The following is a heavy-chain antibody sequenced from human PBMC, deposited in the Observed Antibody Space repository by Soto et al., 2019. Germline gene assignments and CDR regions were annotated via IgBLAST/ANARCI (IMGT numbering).Heavy chain of an antibody. D-gene: IGHD2-21*02. J-gene: IGHJ4*02. V-gene: IGHV1-46*01. CDR1: GYTLTSYY. CDR2: INPSGGST. Sequence: ASVKVSCKAPGYTLTSYYMHWVRQAPGQGLEWMGIINPSGGSTNYAQKFQGRVTMTRDTSTSTAYMELSSLRSEDTAVYYCARSIVVVTALDYWGQGTLVTVSS. CDR3: ARSIVVVTALDY.